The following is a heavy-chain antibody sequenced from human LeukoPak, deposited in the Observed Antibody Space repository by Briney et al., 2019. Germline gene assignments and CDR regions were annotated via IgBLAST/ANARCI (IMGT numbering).Heavy chain of an antibody. D-gene: IGHD3-9*01. V-gene: IGHV1-18*01. J-gene: IGHJ6*02. CDR3: AKVREPDILTGYTNYGMDV. CDR1: GYTFTSYG. Sequence: ASVKVSCKASGYTFTSYGISWVRQAPGQGLEWMGWISAYNGNTNYAQKLQGRVTMTTDTSTSAAYMELRSLRSDDTAVYYCAKVREPDILTGYTNYGMDVWGQGTTVTVSS. CDR2: ISAYNGNT.